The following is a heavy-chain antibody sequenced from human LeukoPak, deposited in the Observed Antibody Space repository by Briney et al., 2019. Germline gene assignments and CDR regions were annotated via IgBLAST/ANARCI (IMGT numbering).Heavy chain of an antibody. D-gene: IGHD1-1*01. V-gene: IGHV3-23*01. Sequence: GGSLRLSCAASGFTFSSYAMTWVRQAPGKGLEWVSVIIASGSSTYYADSVKGRFTISRDNAKNSLSLQMSGLRAEDTAVYYCARDWNGSGTAFDHWGQGTLVTVSS. CDR3: ARDWNGSGTAFDH. CDR1: GFTFSSYA. CDR2: IIASGSST. J-gene: IGHJ4*02.